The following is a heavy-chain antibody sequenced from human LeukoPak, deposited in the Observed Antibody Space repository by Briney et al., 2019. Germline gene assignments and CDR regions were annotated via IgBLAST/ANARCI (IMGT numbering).Heavy chain of an antibody. CDR2: IYYSGSS. V-gene: IGHV4-59*11. D-gene: IGHD2-8*01. CDR3: ARVVSRDYFDY. Sequence: SETLSLTCTVSGGSISSHCWSWIRQPPGKGLEWIGYIYYSGSSNYNPSLKSRVTISVDTSKNQFSLKLSSVTAADTAVYYCARVVSRDYFDYWGQGTLVTVSS. CDR1: GGSISSHC. J-gene: IGHJ4*02.